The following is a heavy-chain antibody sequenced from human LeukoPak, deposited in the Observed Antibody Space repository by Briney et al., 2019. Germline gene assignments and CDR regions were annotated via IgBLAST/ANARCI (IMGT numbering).Heavy chain of an antibody. J-gene: IGHJ4*02. Sequence: SVKVSCKASGGSFSNYAISWVRQAPGRGLEWMGGIIPILGSATYAQHFQGRVTITMDESTTTAYMELSSLRPGDTAVFYCARGERAIPIYYWGQGTLVTVSS. CDR1: GGSFSNYA. CDR3: ARGERAIPIYY. D-gene: IGHD3-10*01. CDR2: IIPILGSA. V-gene: IGHV1-69*05.